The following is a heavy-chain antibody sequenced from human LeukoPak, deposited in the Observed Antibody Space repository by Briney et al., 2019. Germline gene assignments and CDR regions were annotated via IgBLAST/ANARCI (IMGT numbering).Heavy chain of an antibody. CDR1: GFSFSSYW. CDR3: ARAGQWPAPQQIDY. CDR2: IKQDGSEK. V-gene: IGHV3-7*01. D-gene: IGHD6-19*01. J-gene: IGHJ4*02. Sequence: GGSLRLSCVASGFSFSSYWMSWVRQAPGKGLEWVANIKQDGSEKYYVDSVKGRFTIYRDNAKNSVYLQLNSLRAEDTAVYYCARAGQWPAPQQIDYWGQGTLVTVSS.